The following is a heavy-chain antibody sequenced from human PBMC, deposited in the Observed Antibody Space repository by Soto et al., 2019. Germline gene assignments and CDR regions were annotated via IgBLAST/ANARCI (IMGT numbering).Heavy chain of an antibody. CDR2: IYPGDSDT. Sequence: PGEPLTDSRMGSEGRIIDFCIGWVRQIPGKGLEWMGIIYPGDSDTRYSPSFQGQVTISADKSISTAYLQWSSLKASDTAMYYCARRIPYYYDSSGYPKAYYYYYGMDVWGQGTTVTVSS. D-gene: IGHD3-22*01. J-gene: IGHJ6*02. V-gene: IGHV5-51*01. CDR1: EGRIIDFC. CDR3: ARRIPYYYDSSGYPKAYYYYYGMDV.